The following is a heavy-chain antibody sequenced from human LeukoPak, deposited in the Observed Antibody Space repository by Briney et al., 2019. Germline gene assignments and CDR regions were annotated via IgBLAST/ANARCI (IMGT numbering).Heavy chain of an antibody. CDR3: TQSRDSYNLVDY. V-gene: IGHV3-73*01. CDR1: GFTFSGSA. Sequence: GGSLRLSCAASGFTFSGSAMHWVRQASGKGLEWVGRIRGKANSYATAYAASVKGRFTISRNDSENKAYLQMNSLRTEDTAVYYCTQSRDSYNLVDYWGQGTLVTASS. J-gene: IGHJ4*02. D-gene: IGHD5-24*01. CDR2: IRGKANSYAT.